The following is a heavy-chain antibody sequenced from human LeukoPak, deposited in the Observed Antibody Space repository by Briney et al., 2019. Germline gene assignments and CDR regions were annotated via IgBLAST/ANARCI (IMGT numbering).Heavy chain of an antibody. D-gene: IGHD3-10*01. CDR1: GFTFSDYY. CDR3: ARARGLWFGELSPDY. V-gene: IGHV3-11*04. J-gene: IGHJ4*02. CDR2: ISGSGSFI. Sequence: PGGCLRLSRAASGFTFSDYYMSWIRQAPGKRLEWLSYISGSGSFIYYADSVKGQFTISRDNAKNSLYLQMNSLRVEDTAVYYCARARGLWFGELSPDYWGQGSLVTVSS.